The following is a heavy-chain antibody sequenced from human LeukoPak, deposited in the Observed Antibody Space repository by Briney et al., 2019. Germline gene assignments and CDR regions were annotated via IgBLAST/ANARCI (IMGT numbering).Heavy chain of an antibody. CDR1: GGSMSSYY. CDR3: ARFLYYYGSGSYYRRSSWFDP. J-gene: IGHJ5*02. CDR2: IYYSGST. D-gene: IGHD3-10*01. Sequence: SETLSLTCTVSGGSMSSYYWSWIRQPPGNGLEWIGYIYYSGSTNYNPSLKSRVTISVDTSKNQFSLKLSSVTAADTAVYYCARFLYYYGSGSYYRRSSWFDPWGQGTLVTVSS. V-gene: IGHV4-59*12.